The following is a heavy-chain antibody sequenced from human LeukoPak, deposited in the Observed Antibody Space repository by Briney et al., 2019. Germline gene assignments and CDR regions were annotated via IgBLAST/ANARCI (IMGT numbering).Heavy chain of an antibody. CDR1: GGSISSYY. CDR2: IYTSGST. D-gene: IGHD5-18*01. J-gene: IGHJ3*02. V-gene: IGHV4-4*07. CDR3: ASTELTWIQLWRGQGAFDI. Sequence: SETLSLTCTVSGGSISSYYWSWIRQPAGKGLEWIGRIYTSGSTNYNPSLKSRVTISVDTSKNQFPLKLSSVTAADTAVYYCASTELTWIQLWRGQGAFDIWGQGTMVTVSS.